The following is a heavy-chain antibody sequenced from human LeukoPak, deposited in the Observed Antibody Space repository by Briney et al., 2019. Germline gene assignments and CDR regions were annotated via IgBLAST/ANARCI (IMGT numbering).Heavy chain of an antibody. CDR3: ARDKGIQLWAGTFGYYYYGMDV. Sequence: GASVKVSFKASGYTFTSYGISWVRQAPGQGLEWMGWISAYNGNTNYAQKLQGRVTMTTDTSTSTAYMELRSLRSDDTAVYYCARDKGIQLWAGTFGYYYYGMDVWGQGTTVTVSS. D-gene: IGHD5-18*01. V-gene: IGHV1-18*01. CDR1: GYTFTSYG. J-gene: IGHJ6*02. CDR2: ISAYNGNT.